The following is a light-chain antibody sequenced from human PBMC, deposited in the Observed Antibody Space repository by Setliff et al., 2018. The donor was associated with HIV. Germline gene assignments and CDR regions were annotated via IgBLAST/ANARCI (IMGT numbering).Light chain of an antibody. CDR3: TSSTGSVIL. J-gene: IGLJ2*01. CDR2: DVT. V-gene: IGLV2-14*03. Sequence: QSALAQPASVSGSPGQSITISCTGSSSDVGYYESVSWYQHHPGEVPKLIIYDVTKRPSGVSSRFSGSKSGNTASLTISGLQAEDEADYYCTSSTGSVILFGGGTKVTVL. CDR1: SSDVGYYES.